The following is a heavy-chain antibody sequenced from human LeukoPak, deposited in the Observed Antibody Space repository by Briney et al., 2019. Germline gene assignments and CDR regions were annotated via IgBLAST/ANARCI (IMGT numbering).Heavy chain of an antibody. V-gene: IGHV3-23*01. CDR2: ISGAGGST. J-gene: IGHJ4*02. CDR1: GFTFSSYA. D-gene: IGHD1-1*01. Sequence: GGSLRLSCAASGFTFSSYAMSWVRQAPGKGLGWVSGISGAGGSTYYADSVKGRFTISRDNSKDTLYLQMNNLRAEDTAIYYCVKLRTGTATNFDYWGQGTLVTVSS. CDR3: VKLRTGTATNFDY.